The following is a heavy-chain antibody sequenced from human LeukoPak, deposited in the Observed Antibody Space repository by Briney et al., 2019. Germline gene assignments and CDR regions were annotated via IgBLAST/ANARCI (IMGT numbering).Heavy chain of an antibody. CDR2: FDPEDGET. Sequence: ASVKVSCKVSGYTLTELSMHWVRQAPGKGLEWMGGFDPEDGETIYAQKFQGRVTMTEDTSTDTAYMELSSLRFEDTAVYYCATDPLYYYDSSGYYWGQGTLVTVSS. D-gene: IGHD3-22*01. CDR3: ATDPLYYYDSSGYY. CDR1: GYTLTELS. J-gene: IGHJ4*02. V-gene: IGHV1-24*01.